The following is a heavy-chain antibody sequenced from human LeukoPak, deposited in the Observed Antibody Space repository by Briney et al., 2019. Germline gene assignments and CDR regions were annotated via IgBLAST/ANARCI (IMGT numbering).Heavy chain of an antibody. Sequence: GGSLRLSCAASGFTFSSYSMNWVRQAPGKGLEWVSSISSSSYIYYADSVKGRFTISRDNAKNSLYLQMNSLRAEDTAVYYCARGMIVVVSPNVYWGQGTLVTVSS. CDR2: ISSSSYI. V-gene: IGHV3-21*01. J-gene: IGHJ4*02. D-gene: IGHD3-22*01. CDR3: ARGMIVVVSPNVY. CDR1: GFTFSSYS.